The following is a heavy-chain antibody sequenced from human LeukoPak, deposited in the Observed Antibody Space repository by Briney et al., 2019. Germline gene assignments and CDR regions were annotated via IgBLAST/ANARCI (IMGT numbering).Heavy chain of an antibody. CDR1: GYTFTNYP. CDR3: ARVRRGYCTNGICSNSINDAFGI. V-gene: IGHV1-3*01. D-gene: IGHD2-8*01. Sequence: ASVKVSCKASGYTFTNYPIHWVRQAPGQRLEWMGWINAGNGNTEYSQKFQGRVTITRDTSASTACMELSSLGSEDTAVFYCARVRRGYCTNGICSNSINDAFGIWGQGTVVTVSS. J-gene: IGHJ3*02. CDR2: INAGNGNT.